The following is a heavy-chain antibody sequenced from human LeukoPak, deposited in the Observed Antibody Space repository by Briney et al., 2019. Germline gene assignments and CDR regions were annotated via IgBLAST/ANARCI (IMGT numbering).Heavy chain of an antibody. CDR1: GDSVSSDSAA. V-gene: IGHV6-1*01. CDR3: ARAGAAAGTEFDF. Sequence: SQTLSLTCAISGDSVSSDSAAWTWIWQSPSRGLEWLGRTYYRSKWYNDYALSVKSRITIKPDTSKNQFSLQLNSVTPEDTAVYYCARAGAAAGTEFDFWGQGTLVTVSS. D-gene: IGHD6-13*01. J-gene: IGHJ4*02. CDR2: TYYRSKWYN.